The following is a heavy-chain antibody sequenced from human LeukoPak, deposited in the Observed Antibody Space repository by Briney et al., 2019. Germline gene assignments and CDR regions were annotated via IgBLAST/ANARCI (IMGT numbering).Heavy chain of an antibody. V-gene: IGHV1-69*13. CDR3: ARSRGIPEYYFDY. Sequence: SVKVSCKASGGTFSSYAISWVRQAPGQGLEWMGGIIPIFGSANYAQKFQGRVTITADESTSTAYMELSSLRSEDTAVYYCARSRGIPEYYFDYWGQGTLVTVSS. J-gene: IGHJ4*02. CDR1: GGTFSSYA. CDR2: IIPIFGSA. D-gene: IGHD2-21*01.